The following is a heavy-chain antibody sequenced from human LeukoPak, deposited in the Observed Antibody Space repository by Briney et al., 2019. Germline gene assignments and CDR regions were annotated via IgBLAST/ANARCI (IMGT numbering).Heavy chain of an antibody. CDR3: AKDPLGGNKTDY. D-gene: IGHD3-16*01. V-gene: IGHV3-7*03. CDR1: GFTFSSYW. J-gene: IGHJ4*02. CDR2: IKQDGSEK. Sequence: GGSLRLSCAASGFTFSSYWMSWVRQAPGEGLEWVANIKQDGSEKYYVDSVKGRFTISRDNAKNSLYLQMNSLRAEDTAIYYCAKDPLGGNKTDYWGQGILVTVSS.